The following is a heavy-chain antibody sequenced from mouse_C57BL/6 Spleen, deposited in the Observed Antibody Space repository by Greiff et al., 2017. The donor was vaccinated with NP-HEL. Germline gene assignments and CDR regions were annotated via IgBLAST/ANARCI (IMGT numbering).Heavy chain of an antibody. CDR1: GYTFTSYW. Sequence: QVQLKQPGTELVKPGASVKLSCKASGYTFTSYWMHWVKQRPGQGLEWIGNINPSNGGTNYNEKFKSKATLTVDKSSSTAYMQLSSLTSEDSAVYYCARPRGYYGSSYGAMDYWGQGTSVTVSS. J-gene: IGHJ4*01. D-gene: IGHD1-1*01. CDR2: INPSNGGT. V-gene: IGHV1-53*01. CDR3: ARPRGYYGSSYGAMDY.